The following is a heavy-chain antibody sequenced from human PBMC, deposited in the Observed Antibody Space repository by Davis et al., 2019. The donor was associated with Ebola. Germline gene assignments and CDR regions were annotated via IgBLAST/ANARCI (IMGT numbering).Heavy chain of an antibody. Sequence: SETLSLTCTVSGGSISSYYWGWIRQPPGKGLEWIGSIYYSGSTYYNPSPKSRVTISVDTSKNQFSLKLSSVTAADTAVYYCARHYGSGSQNWFDPWGQGTLVTVSS. CDR3: ARHYGSGSQNWFDP. V-gene: IGHV4-39*01. CDR2: IYYSGST. J-gene: IGHJ5*02. CDR1: GGSISSYY. D-gene: IGHD3-10*01.